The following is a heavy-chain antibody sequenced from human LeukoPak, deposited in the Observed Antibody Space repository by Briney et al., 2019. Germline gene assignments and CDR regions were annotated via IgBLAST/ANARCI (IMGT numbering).Heavy chain of an antibody. CDR3: ARPSRPRPIDGLDY. D-gene: IGHD6-6*01. Sequence: ASVKVSCKASGYTFTGYYMHWVRQAPGQGLEWMGWINPNSGGTNYAQKFQGRVTMIRDTSISTAHMELSRLRSDDTAVYYCARPSRPRPIDGLDYWGQGTLVTVSS. J-gene: IGHJ4*02. CDR2: INPNSGGT. CDR1: GYTFTGYY. V-gene: IGHV1-2*02.